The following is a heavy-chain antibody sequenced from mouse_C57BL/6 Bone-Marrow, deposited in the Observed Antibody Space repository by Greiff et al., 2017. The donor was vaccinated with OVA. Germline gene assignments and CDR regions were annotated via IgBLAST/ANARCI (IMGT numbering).Heavy chain of an antibody. CDR3: ARSGITTVEGDFAMDY. V-gene: IGHV1-55*01. J-gene: IGHJ4*01. CDR2: LYPGSGRT. D-gene: IGHD1-1*01. CDR1: GYTFTSYW. Sequence: QVQLQQPGAELVKPGASVKMSCKASGYTFTSYWITWVKQRPGQGLEWIGALYPGSGRTNYNEKFKRKATLTVDTSSSPAYMQLSSLTSEDSAVYYCARSGITTVEGDFAMDYWGQGTSVTVSS.